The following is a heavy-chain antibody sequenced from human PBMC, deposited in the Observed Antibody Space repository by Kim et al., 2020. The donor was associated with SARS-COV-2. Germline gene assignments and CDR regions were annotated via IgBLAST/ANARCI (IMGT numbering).Heavy chain of an antibody. CDR2: ISYDGSNK. CDR1: GFTFSSYD. J-gene: IGHJ3*02. V-gene: IGHV3-30*04. Sequence: GGSLRLSCAASGFTFSSYDMHWVRQAPGKGLEWVSVISYDGSNKYYADSVKGRFTISRDNSKNTLYLQMNSLRDEDTAVYYCARASSFDSSGCYYVACVGGAFDIWGQGAMVTVSS. D-gene: IGHD3-22*01. CDR3: ARASSFDSSGCYYVACVGGAFDI.